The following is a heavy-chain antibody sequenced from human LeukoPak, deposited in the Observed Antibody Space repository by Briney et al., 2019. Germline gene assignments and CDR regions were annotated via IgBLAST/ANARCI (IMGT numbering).Heavy chain of an antibody. CDR3: ATLRLRGRWSGYSDDAFDI. J-gene: IGHJ3*02. CDR2: ISSSSSTI. D-gene: IGHD3-3*01. V-gene: IGHV3-48*01. CDR1: GFTFSSYS. Sequence: GSLRLSCAASGFTFSSYSMNWVRQAPGKGLEWVSYISSSSSTIYYADSVKGRFTISRDNAKNSLYLQMNSLRAEDTAVYYCATLRLRGRWSGYSDDAFDIWGQGTMVTVSS.